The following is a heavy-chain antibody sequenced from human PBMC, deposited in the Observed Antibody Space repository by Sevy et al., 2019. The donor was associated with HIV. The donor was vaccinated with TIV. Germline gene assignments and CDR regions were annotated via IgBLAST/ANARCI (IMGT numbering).Heavy chain of an antibody. CDR2: INKDGTKD. CDR3: ARDSGGYDF. V-gene: IGHV3-7*01. Sequence: GGSLRLSCAASGINFSGYWMSWVRQVPGKGLEWVANINKDGTKDYYVGSVKGRFTISRDNAKNSLYLQMNSVRVEDTAVYYCARDSGGYDFWGQGTLVTVSS. J-gene: IGHJ4*02. D-gene: IGHD5-12*01. CDR1: GINFSGYW.